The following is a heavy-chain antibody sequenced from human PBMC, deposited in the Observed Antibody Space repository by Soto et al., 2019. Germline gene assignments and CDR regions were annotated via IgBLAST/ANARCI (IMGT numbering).Heavy chain of an antibody. D-gene: IGHD3-22*01. CDR3: AAEGGYYDSSGYYVDYGMEV. CDR2: IVVGSGNT. CDR1: GFTFTSSA. J-gene: IGHJ6*02. V-gene: IGHV1-58*01. Sequence: SVKVSCKASGFTFTSSAVQWVRQARGQRLEWIGWIVVGSGNTNYAQKFQERVTITRDMSTSTAYMELSSLRSEDTAVYYCAAEGGYYDSSGYYVDYGMEVWGQGTTVTVSS.